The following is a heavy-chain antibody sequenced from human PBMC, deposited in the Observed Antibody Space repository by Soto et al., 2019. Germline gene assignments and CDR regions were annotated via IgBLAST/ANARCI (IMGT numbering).Heavy chain of an antibody. J-gene: IGHJ3*02. CDR1: GFTFSSYA. CDR3: ARGNCGADCPDAFDI. V-gene: IGHV3-30-3*01. Sequence: PGGSLRLSCAASGFTFSSYAMHWVRQAPGKGLEWVAVISYDGSNKYYADSVKGRFTISRDNSKNTLYLQMNSLRAEDTAVYYCARGNCGADCPDAFDIWGQGTMVTVSS. CDR2: ISYDGSNK. D-gene: IGHD2-21*02.